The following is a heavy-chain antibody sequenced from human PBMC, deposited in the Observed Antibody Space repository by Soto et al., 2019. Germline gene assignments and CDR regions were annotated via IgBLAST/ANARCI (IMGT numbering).Heavy chain of an antibody. D-gene: IGHD5-12*01. CDR2: IIPIFGTA. J-gene: IGHJ6*02. Sequence: VASVKVSCKASGGTFSSYAISWVRQAPGQGLEWMGGIIPIFGTANYAQKFQGRVTITADESTSTAYMELSSLRSEDTAVYYCARGERAPLYSGYDYYYYYYYYCMDVWGQGTTVTVSS. CDR1: GGTFSSYA. CDR3: ARGERAPLYSGYDYYYYYYYYCMDV. V-gene: IGHV1-69*13.